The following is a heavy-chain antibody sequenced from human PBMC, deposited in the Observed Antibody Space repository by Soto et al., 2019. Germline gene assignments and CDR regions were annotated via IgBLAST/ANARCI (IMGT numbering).Heavy chain of an antibody. CDR3: ARCGYYDFNAFDI. CDR2: IYYSGRT. D-gene: IGHD3-22*01. J-gene: IGHJ3*02. V-gene: IGHV4-59*08. CDR1: GGSISSYY. Sequence: QVQLQESGPGLVKPSETLSLTCTVSGGSISSYYWSWIRQPPGKGLEWIGYIYYSGRTNYNPSLKSRVXXSXDKXKNQFSLKLSSVTAADTAVYYCARCGYYDFNAFDIWGQGTMVTVSS.